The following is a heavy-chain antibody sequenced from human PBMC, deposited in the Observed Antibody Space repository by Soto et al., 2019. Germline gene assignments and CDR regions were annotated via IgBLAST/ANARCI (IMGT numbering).Heavy chain of an antibody. D-gene: IGHD2-21*02. Sequence: PSETLSLTCTVSGGSISRYYWSWIRQPPGKGLEWIGYMYNTGRTVYNPSFKSRVTISVDTSKNQFSLQLDSVTAADTAVYYCARDLWGYCGTDCYPLDVWGQGTTVTV. V-gene: IGHV4-59*01. J-gene: IGHJ6*02. CDR3: ARDLWGYCGTDCYPLDV. CDR2: MYNTGRT. CDR1: GGSISRYY.